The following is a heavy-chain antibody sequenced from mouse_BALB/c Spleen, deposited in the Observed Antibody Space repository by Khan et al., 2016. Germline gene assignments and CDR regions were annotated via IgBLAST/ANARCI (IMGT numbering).Heavy chain of an antibody. Sequence: EVQLQESGPDLVKPSQSLSLTCTVTGYSITSGYSWHWIRQFPGNKLEWMGYMPYSGTTDYSPSLKSRIYITRDTSKNQFFLQLNSVTTEDTATYYCTSYGNDVGAWWYFDVWGAGTTVTVSS. V-gene: IGHV3-1*02. CDR1: GYSITSGYS. D-gene: IGHD2-2*01. J-gene: IGHJ1*01. CDR2: MPYSGTT. CDR3: TSYGNDVGAWWYFDV.